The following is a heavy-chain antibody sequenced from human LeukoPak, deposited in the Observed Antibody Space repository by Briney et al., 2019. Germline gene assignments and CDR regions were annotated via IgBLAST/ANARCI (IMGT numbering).Heavy chain of an antibody. J-gene: IGHJ4*02. CDR3: AAFGDWSIGE. CDR2: IYYSGST. D-gene: IGHD3-10*01. Sequence: SETLSLTCTVSGGSISSSSYYWGWIRQPPGKGLEWIGTIYYSGSTYYNPSLKSRVTISVDTSKNQFSLKLSSVTAADTAVYYCAAFGDWSIGEWGQGTLVTVSS. CDR1: GGSISSSSYY. V-gene: IGHV4-39*01.